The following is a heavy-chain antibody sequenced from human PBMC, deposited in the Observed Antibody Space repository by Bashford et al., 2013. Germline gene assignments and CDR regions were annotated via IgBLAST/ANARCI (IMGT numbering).Heavy chain of an antibody. Sequence: GSLRLSCAASGFTFSSNAMNWVRQAPGKGLEWVSSISGSGGSTYYADSVKGRFTISRDNSKNTLYLQMNSLRVEDTAIYYCTRPSRAEDWGQGIPVTVSS. CDR1: GFTFSSNA. V-gene: IGHV3-23*01. D-gene: IGHD1-14*01. CDR3: TRPSRAED. CDR2: ISGSGGST. J-gene: IGHJ4*02.